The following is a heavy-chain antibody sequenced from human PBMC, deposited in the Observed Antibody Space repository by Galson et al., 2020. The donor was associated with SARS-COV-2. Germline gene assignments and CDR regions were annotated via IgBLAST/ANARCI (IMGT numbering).Heavy chain of an antibody. CDR2: INPKSGGT. D-gene: IGHD3-10*01. J-gene: IGHJ6*02. Sequence: ASVKVSCKASGYTFTDNYIHWVRQAPGQGLEWMGWINPKSGGTSYAQKFQGRVTLTRDTSTSTAYMEVSRLTSDDPAVFYCARDREIWSGELWSWYFQYGLDGWGQGTTVTVSS. CDR1: GYTFTDNY. CDR3: ARDREIWSGELWSWYFQYGLDG. V-gene: IGHV1-2*02.